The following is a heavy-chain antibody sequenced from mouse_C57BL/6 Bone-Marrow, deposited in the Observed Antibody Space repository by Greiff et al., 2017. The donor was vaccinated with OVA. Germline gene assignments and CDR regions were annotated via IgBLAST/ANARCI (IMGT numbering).Heavy chain of an antibody. CDR1: GYSITSGYD. V-gene: IGHV3-1*01. J-gene: IGHJ2*01. CDR3: ARELRFYYFDY. CDR2: ISYSGST. D-gene: IGHD1-1*01. Sequence: EVKLVESGPGMVKPSQSLSLTCTVTGYSITSGYDWHWIRHFPGNKLEWMGYISYSGSTNYNPSLKRRISITHDTSKNHFFLKLKSVTTEDTATYYCARELRFYYFDYWGQGTTLTVSS.